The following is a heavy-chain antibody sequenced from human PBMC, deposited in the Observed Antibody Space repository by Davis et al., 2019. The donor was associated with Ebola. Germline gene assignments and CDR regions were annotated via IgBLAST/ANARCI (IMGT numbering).Heavy chain of an antibody. CDR3: AREATTISYRFDF. J-gene: IGHJ4*02. Sequence: ASVPVPCMASRYTFTGSYMHWVRQAPGQGLEWMGWINPNRGGTDYAQKFQGRVTMTRDTSISTAYMELTRLTSDDTGVYYCAREATTISYRFDFWGQGTLVTVSS. CDR1: RYTFTGSY. D-gene: IGHD3-9*01. CDR2: INPNRGGT. V-gene: IGHV1-2*02.